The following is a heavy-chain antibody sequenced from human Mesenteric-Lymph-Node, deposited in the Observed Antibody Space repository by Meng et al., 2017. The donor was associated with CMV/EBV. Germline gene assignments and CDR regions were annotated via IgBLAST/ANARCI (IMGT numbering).Heavy chain of an antibody. Sequence: GGARSGYLWIWSRQAPGKGLDWIREIDQSGNSNDNASCMSRGTVSIDTSKNQFSLRRTAVTAAYTAVYLCARGVTVGLDEDYLDYWGQGTLVTVSS. J-gene: IGHJ4*02. CDR1: GGARSGYL. CDR3: ARGVTVGLDEDYLDY. D-gene: IGHD1-20*01. CDR2: IDQSGNS. V-gene: IGHV4-34*01.